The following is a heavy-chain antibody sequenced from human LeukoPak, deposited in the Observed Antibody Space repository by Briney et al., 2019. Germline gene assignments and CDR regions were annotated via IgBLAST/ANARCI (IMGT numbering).Heavy chain of an antibody. CDR1: GGTFSSYA. Sequence: SVKVSCKASGGTFSSYAISWVRQAPGQGLERMGGIIPIFGTANYAQKFQGRVTITTDESTSTAYMELSSLRSEDTAVYYYARVRVYYDSSGYYGAFDIWGQGTMVTVSS. CDR2: IIPIFGTA. D-gene: IGHD3-22*01. J-gene: IGHJ3*02. V-gene: IGHV1-69*05. CDR3: ARVRVYYDSSGYYGAFDI.